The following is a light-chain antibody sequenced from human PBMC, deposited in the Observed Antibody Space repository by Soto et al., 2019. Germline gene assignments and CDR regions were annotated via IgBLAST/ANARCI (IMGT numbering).Light chain of an antibody. CDR3: SSYTSSSTLVV. V-gene: IGLV2-14*01. CDR2: EVS. Sequence: QSALTQPASVSGSPGQSITISCTGTSSDVGDYNYVSWYQQHPGKAPKLMIYEVSNRPSGVSNRFSGSKSGNTASLTISGLQAEDEAAYYCSSYTSSSTLVVFGGGTKLTVL. J-gene: IGLJ2*01. CDR1: SSDVGDYNY.